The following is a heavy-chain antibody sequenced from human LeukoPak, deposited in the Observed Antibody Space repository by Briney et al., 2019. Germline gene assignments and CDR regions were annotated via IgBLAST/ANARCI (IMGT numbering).Heavy chain of an antibody. J-gene: IGHJ4*02. V-gene: IGHV1-18*04. CDR2: ISAYNGNT. CDR3: ARVPLNYDILTGYDY. D-gene: IGHD3-9*01. CDR1: GYTFTSYG. Sequence: ASVTDSCKSSGYTFTSYGISWVRQAPGQGLEWMGWISAYNGNTNYAQKLQGRVTMTTDTSTSTAYMELRSLRSDDTAVYYCARVPLNYDILTGYDYWGQGTLVTVSS.